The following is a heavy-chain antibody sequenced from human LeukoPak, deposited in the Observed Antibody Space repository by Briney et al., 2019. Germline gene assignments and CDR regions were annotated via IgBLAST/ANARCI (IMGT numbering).Heavy chain of an antibody. CDR3: AKTSEGHYYYYMDV. V-gene: IGHV3-23*01. Sequence: GGSLRLSCAASGFTFSSYSMNWVRQAPGKGLEWVSAISGSGGSTYYADSVKGRFTISRDNSKNTLYLQMNSLRAEDTAVYYCAKTSEGHYYYYMDVWGKGTTVTVSS. CDR2: ISGSGGST. CDR1: GFTFSSYS. J-gene: IGHJ6*03.